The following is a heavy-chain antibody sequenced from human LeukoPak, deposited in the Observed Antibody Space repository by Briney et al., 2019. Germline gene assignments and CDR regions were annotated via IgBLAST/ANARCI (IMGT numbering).Heavy chain of an antibody. CDR2: INHSGST. CDR3: ARGRGYSSLFDY. Sequence: SETLSLTCAVYGGSFSGYYWSWIRQPPGKGLEWIGEINHSGSTNYNPSLKSRVSISVDTSKNQFSLKLSSVTAADTAVYYCARGRGYSSLFDYWGQGTLVTVSS. J-gene: IGHJ4*02. V-gene: IGHV4-34*01. CDR1: GGSFSGYY. D-gene: IGHD6-13*01.